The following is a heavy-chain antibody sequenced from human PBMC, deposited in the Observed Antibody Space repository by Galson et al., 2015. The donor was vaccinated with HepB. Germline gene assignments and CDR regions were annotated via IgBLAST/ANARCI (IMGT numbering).Heavy chain of an antibody. J-gene: IGHJ5*02. CDR3: AREYGDYVNWFDP. Sequence: SVKVSCKASGYTFTGYYMHWVRQAPGQGLEWMGRINPNSGGTNYAQKFQGRVTMTRDTSISTAYMELSRLRSDDTAVYYCAREYGDYVNWFDPWGQGTLVTVSS. CDR2: INPNSGGT. V-gene: IGHV1-2*06. CDR1: GYTFTGYY. D-gene: IGHD4-17*01.